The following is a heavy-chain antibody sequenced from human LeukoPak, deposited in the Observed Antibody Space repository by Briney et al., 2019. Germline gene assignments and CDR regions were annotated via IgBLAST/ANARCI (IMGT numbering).Heavy chain of an antibody. V-gene: IGHV3-48*03. CDR2: ISSSGSTV. CDR1: GFTFRNYE. J-gene: IGHJ6*02. Sequence: GGSLRLSCVVSGFTFRNYEFNWVRQAPGKGLEWVSYISSSGSTVYYSDSVRGRFTVSRDNARNSLFLQMNSLTADDTALYYCARDGAGELLPYFYYGLDVWGQGTTVTVSS. CDR3: ARDGAGELLPYFYYGLDV. D-gene: IGHD1-7*01.